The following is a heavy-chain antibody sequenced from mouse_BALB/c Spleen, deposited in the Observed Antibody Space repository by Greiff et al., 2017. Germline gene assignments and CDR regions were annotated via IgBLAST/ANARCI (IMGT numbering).Heavy chain of an antibody. D-gene: IGHD1-1*01. CDR2: IDPANGNT. Sequence: VQLKQSGAELVKPGASVKLSCTASGFNIKDTYMHWVKQRPEQGLEWIGRIDPANGNTKYDPKFQGKATITADTSSNTAYLQLSSLTSEDTAVYYCARAVITTVVATDFDVWGAGTTVTVSS. V-gene: IGHV14-3*02. J-gene: IGHJ1*01. CDR1: GFNIKDTY. CDR3: ARAVITTVVATDFDV.